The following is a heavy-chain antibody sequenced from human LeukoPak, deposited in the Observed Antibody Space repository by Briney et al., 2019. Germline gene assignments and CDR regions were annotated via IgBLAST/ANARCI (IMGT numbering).Heavy chain of an antibody. CDR3: ARGSWGLPDY. CDR2: IWHSVSA. J-gene: IGHJ4*02. CDR1: GGSISGSSYY. D-gene: IGHD1-26*01. Sequence: SETLSLTCTVSGGSISGSSYYWGWFRQPPGKGPEWIGSIWHSVSAYYNPSLWSRVTISVDTSKNQFSLRLSSVTAADTAVYYCARGSWGLPDYWGQGTLVTVSS. V-gene: IGHV4-39*07.